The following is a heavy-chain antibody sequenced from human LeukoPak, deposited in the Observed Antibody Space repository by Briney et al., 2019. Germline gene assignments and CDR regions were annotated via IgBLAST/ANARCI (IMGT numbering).Heavy chain of an antibody. Sequence: ASVKVSCKASGYTFTGYYMHWVRQAPGQGLEWMGWINPNSGGTNYAQKFQGWVTMTRDTSISTAYMELSRLRSDDTAVYYCARGYSGSYCYYYGMDVWGQGTTVTVSS. D-gene: IGHD1-26*01. V-gene: IGHV1-2*04. CDR2: INPNSGGT. CDR3: ARGYSGSYCYYYGMDV. CDR1: GYTFTGYY. J-gene: IGHJ6*02.